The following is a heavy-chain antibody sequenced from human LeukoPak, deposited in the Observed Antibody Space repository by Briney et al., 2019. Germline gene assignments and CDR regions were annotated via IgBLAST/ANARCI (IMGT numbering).Heavy chain of an antibody. V-gene: IGHV4-39*07. CDR2: VYKTGTT. CDR3: ARVSSGSYYNPSYYYYYYMDV. Sequence: SETLSLTCSVSRDYIRHIDYYWVWIRRPPGRGLEWIGNVYKTGTTSYNPSLSSRVAMSIDTSRSQFSLRVTSVTAADTAVYYCARVSSGSYYNPSYYYYYYMDVWGKGTTVTISS. CDR1: RDYIRHIDYY. D-gene: IGHD3-10*01. J-gene: IGHJ6*03.